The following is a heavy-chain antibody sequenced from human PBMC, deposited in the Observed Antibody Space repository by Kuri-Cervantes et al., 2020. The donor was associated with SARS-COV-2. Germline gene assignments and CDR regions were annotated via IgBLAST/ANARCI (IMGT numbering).Heavy chain of an antibody. CDR3: ARAVTYYDFWSGYYTNAFDI. Sequence: ASVKVSCKASGYTFTSYGISWVRQAPGQGLEWMGWINPNSGGTNYAQKFQGRVTMTRDTSISTAYTELSSLRSEDTATYYCARAVTYYDFWSGYYTNAFDIWGQGTMVTVSS. CDR2: INPNSGGT. D-gene: IGHD3-3*01. J-gene: IGHJ3*02. V-gene: IGHV1/OR15-1*01. CDR1: GYTFTSYG.